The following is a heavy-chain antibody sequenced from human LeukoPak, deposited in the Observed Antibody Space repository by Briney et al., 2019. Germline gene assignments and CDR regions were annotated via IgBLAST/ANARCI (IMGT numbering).Heavy chain of an antibody. J-gene: IGHJ4*03. Sequence: TGGSLRLSCAASGFTFSNYAMDWVRQAPGKGLGWGSLISYDGYNKFYANSVKGRFTISRDNSKNTLYLQMSSLRTDDTAVYYCAKAGSSGSFDSWGQGTLVTVSS. D-gene: IGHD6-13*01. V-gene: IGHV3-30*04. CDR2: ISYDGYNK. CDR1: GFTFSNYA. CDR3: AKAGSSGSFDS.